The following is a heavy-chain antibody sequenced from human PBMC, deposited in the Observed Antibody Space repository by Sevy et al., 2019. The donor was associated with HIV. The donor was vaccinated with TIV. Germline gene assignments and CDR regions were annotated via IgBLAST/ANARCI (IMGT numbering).Heavy chain of an antibody. J-gene: IGHJ6*02. V-gene: IGHV1-69*13. CDR2: IIPIFGTA. CDR3: ARGGGITIFGVVNYYGMDV. CDR1: GGTFSSYA. Sequence: ASVKVSCKASGGTFSSYAISWVRQAPGQGLEWMGGIIPIFGTANYAQKFQGRVTITADESTSTAYMELSSLRSEDTAVYYCARGGGITIFGVVNYYGMDVWGQGTTVTVSS. D-gene: IGHD3-3*01.